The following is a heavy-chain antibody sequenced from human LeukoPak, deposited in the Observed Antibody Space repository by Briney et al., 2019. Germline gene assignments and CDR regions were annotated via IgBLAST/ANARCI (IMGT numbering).Heavy chain of an antibody. D-gene: IGHD1-26*01. CDR2: IYYSGST. Sequence: SETLSLTCTVSGGSISSYYWSWIRQPPGKGLEWIGYIYYSGSTNYNPSLKSRVTIPVDTSKNQFSLKLSSVTAADTAVYYCARSGSYYLGYFDYWGQGTLVTVSS. CDR1: GGSISSYY. J-gene: IGHJ4*02. CDR3: ARSGSYYLGYFDY. V-gene: IGHV4-59*01.